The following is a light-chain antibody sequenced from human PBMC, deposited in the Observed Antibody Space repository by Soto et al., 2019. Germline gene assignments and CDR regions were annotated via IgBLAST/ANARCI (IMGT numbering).Light chain of an antibody. V-gene: IGLV2-14*01. CDR2: EVN. CDR3: SSFTTSSTYV. CDR1: SSDVGAYNY. J-gene: IGLJ1*01. Sequence: QSALTQPASVSGSPGQSITISCTGTSSDVGAYNYVSWYQQHPGKAPKLMIYEVNNRPSGVSNRFSGSKSGKTASLTISGLRAEDDADYYCSSFTTSSTYVFGTGTKLTVL.